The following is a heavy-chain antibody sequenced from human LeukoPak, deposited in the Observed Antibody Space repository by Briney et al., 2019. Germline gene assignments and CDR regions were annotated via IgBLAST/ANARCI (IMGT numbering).Heavy chain of an antibody. CDR1: GYTFTSYG. J-gene: IGHJ5*02. Sequence: ASVKVSCKASGYTFTSYGISWVRQAPGQGLEWMGWIGAYNGNTNYAQKLQGRVTMTTDTSTSTAYMEPRSLRSDDTAVYYCARERNRIAARWFDPWGQGTLVTVSS. D-gene: IGHD6-6*01. V-gene: IGHV1-18*01. CDR3: ARERNRIAARWFDP. CDR2: IGAYNGNT.